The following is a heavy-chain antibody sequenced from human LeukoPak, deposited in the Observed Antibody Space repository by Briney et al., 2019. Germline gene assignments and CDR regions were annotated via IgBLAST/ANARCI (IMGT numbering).Heavy chain of an antibody. Sequence: GGSLRLSCAASGFTFSSYSMNWVRQAPGKGLEWVSSISSSSSYIYYADSVKGRFTISRDNAKNSLYLQMNSLRAEDTAVYYCARPRRDGYNYRTYYFDYWGQGTLVTVSS. CDR2: ISSSSSYI. CDR1: GFTFSSYS. D-gene: IGHD5-24*01. V-gene: IGHV3-21*01. CDR3: ARPRRDGYNYRTYYFDY. J-gene: IGHJ4*02.